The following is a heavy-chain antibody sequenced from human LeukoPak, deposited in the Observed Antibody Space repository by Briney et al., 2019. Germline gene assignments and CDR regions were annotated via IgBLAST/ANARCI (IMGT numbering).Heavy chain of an antibody. CDR2: INHSGST. V-gene: IGHV4-34*01. J-gene: IGHJ4*02. Sequence: SETLSLTCAVYGGSFSGYYWSWIRQPPGKGLEWIGEINHSGSTNYNPSLKSRVTISVDTSKIQFSLKLSSVTAADTAVYYCARVVLTYYFDYWGQGTLVTVSS. D-gene: IGHD3-16*01. CDR3: ARVVLTYYFDY. CDR1: GGSFSGYY.